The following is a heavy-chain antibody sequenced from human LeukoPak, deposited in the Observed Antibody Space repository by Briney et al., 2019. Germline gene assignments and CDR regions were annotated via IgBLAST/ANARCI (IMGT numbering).Heavy chain of an antibody. CDR2: IIPIFGTA. Sequence: SVKVSCKASGGTFSSYAISWVRQAPGQGLEWMGGIIPIFGTANYAQKFQGRVTITADESTSTAYMELSSLRSEDTAVYYCARQAVVVVAATPYYYYGMDVWGQGTTVAVSS. V-gene: IGHV1-69*13. CDR1: GGTFSSYA. D-gene: IGHD2-15*01. J-gene: IGHJ6*02. CDR3: ARQAVVVVAATPYYYYGMDV.